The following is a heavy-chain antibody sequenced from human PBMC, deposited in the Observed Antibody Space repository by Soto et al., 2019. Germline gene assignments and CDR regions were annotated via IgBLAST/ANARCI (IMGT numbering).Heavy chain of an antibody. CDR1: GFPFGNYH. V-gene: IGHV3-23*01. D-gene: IGHD2-8*01. J-gene: IGHJ4*01. CDR2: ISAGGDGT. CDR3: AKEPRLKRAY. Sequence: PGGSLRLSCEASGFPFGNYHMSWVRQAPGKGLEWVAGISAGGDGTTYADSVKGRFTISRDNSRNTLYLQMNSLRVDDTALYYRAKEPRLKRAYWGQGTLVTVYS.